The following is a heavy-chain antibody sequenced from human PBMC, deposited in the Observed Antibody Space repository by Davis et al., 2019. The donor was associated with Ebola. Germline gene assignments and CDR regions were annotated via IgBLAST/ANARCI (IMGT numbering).Heavy chain of an antibody. CDR2: IYYSGST. J-gene: IGHJ4*02. D-gene: IGHD4-23*01. CDR3: ARAYGSSSGYFDH. Sequence: PSETLSPTCSVSGGSISSYYWTWFRQPPGKGLEWIGNIYYSGSTNYNPSLESRVTISVDTSKNQFSLNLTSVTAADTAVYYCARAYGSSSGYFDHWGQGTLVTVSS. V-gene: IGHV4-59*01. CDR1: GGSISSYY.